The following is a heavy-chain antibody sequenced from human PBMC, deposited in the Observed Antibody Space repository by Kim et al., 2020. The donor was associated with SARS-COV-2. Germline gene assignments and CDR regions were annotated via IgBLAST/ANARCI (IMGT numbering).Heavy chain of an antibody. V-gene: IGHV3-15*01. D-gene: IGHD6-13*01. CDR3: TPLISAAGRGD. Sequence: GGSLRLSCAASGFTFNDVWMSWVRQAPGKGLEWVGRIKTKSDGATTDYAASVKGRFTISRDDSKSTSYLQMNSLKTEDTGVYYCTPLISAAGRGDWGQG. J-gene: IGHJ4*02. CDR1: GFTFNDVW. CDR2: IKTKSDGATT.